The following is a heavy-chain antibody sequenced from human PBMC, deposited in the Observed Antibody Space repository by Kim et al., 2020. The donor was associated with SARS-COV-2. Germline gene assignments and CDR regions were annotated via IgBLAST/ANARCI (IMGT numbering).Heavy chain of an antibody. V-gene: IGHV3-30*02. Sequence: SVKGRFTISRDNSKNTLYLQMNSLRAEDTAVYYCAKVDSSSWYRGIVVDYWGQGTLVTVSS. CDR3: AKVDSSSWYRGIVVDY. J-gene: IGHJ4*02. D-gene: IGHD6-13*01.